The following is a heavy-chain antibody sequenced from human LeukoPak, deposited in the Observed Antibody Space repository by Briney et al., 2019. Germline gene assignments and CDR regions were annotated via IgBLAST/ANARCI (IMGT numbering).Heavy chain of an antibody. CDR3: ARGSYYVYAFDI. V-gene: IGHV4-39*01. J-gene: IGHJ3*02. Sequence: PSETLSLTCTVSGGSISSSSYYWGWIRQPPGKGLEWIGSIYYSGSTYYNPSLKSRVTISVDTSKSQFSLKLSSVTAADTAVYYCARGSYYVYAFDIWGQGTMVTVSS. D-gene: IGHD3-10*02. CDR1: GGSISSSSYY. CDR2: IYYSGST.